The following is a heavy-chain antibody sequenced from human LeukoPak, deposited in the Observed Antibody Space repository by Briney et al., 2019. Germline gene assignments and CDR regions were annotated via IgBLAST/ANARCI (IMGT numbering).Heavy chain of an antibody. Sequence: GGSLRLSCAASGFTFSSYAMSWVRQAPGKGLEWVSAISGSGGSTYYADSVKGRFTISRDNSKNTLYLQMNSLRAEDTAVYYCAKGVLESDYVWGIPIRWGQGTLVTVSS. CDR1: GFTFSSYA. V-gene: IGHV3-23*01. CDR2: ISGSGGST. D-gene: IGHD3-16*01. J-gene: IGHJ4*02. CDR3: AKGVLESDYVWGIPIR.